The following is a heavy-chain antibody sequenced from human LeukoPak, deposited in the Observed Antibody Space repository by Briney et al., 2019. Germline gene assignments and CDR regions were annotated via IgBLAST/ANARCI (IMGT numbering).Heavy chain of an antibody. CDR1: GFTLSSYG. V-gene: IGHV3-33*01. Sequence: GSLRLFCAASGFTLSSYGMHWVRQAPGQGLEWVAVIWYDGSNKYYADSVKGRFTISRDNSKNTLYLQMNSLRAEDTAVYYCARDPFYYNRSGYYPYYFDYWGQGTLVTVSS. J-gene: IGHJ4*02. D-gene: IGHD3-22*01. CDR3: ARDPFYYNRSGYYPYYFDY. CDR2: IWYDGSNK.